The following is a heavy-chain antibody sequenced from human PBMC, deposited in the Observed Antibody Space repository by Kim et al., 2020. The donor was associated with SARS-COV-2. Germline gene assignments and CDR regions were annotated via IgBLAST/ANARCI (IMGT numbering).Heavy chain of an antibody. V-gene: IGHV5-51*01. D-gene: IGHD3-9*01. CDR3: ARGGFGGYFDCLDN. J-gene: IGHJ4*02. CDR2: NYPGDSDT. Sequence: GESLKISCKGSGYSSTSYWLGWVRQMPGKGLEWMGINYPGDSDTRYSPSFQGQVTITADKSISTAYLQWSSLKASDTGMYYCARGGFGGYFDCLDNGGQGTLVTVSS. CDR1: GYSSTSYW.